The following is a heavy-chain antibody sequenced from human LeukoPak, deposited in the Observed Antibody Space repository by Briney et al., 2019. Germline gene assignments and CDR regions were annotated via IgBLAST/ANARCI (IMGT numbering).Heavy chain of an antibody. D-gene: IGHD6-6*01. CDR3: ARVSIEEYSRYYFDY. J-gene: IGHJ4*02. Sequence: GGSLRLSCAASGFIFSSYTMHWVRQAPGKGLEWVAVISYDGSNKYYADSVKGRFTISRDNSKNTLYLQMNSLRAEDTAVYYCARVSIEEYSRYYFDYWGQGTLVTVSS. V-gene: IGHV3-30*04. CDR1: GFIFSSYT. CDR2: ISYDGSNK.